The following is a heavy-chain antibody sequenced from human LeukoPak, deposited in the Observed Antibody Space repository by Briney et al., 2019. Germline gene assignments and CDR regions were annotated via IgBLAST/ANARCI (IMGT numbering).Heavy chain of an antibody. CDR1: GFTVSGNY. J-gene: IGHJ4*02. V-gene: IGHV3-23*01. CDR2: ISGSGGST. CDR3: AKATKYYFDY. Sequence: GGSLRLSCAASGFTVSGNYMSWVRQAPGKGLEWVSAISGSGGSTYYADSVKGRFTISRDNSKNTLYLQMNSLRAEDTAVYYCAKATKYYFDYWGQGTLVTVSS.